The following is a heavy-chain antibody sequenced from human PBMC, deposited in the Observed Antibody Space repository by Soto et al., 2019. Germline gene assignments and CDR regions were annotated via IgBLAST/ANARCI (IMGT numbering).Heavy chain of an antibody. J-gene: IGHJ6*02. CDR3: ARASQMVIXHXSYPMDV. CDR1: GYTFTGYY. V-gene: IGHV1-2*02. D-gene: IGHD3-22*01. Sequence: ASVKVSCKASGYTFTGYYMPWVRQAPGPGLEWMGWISPHTGGTTYAPKFQGRVTMTRDTSVSTAFMELSRLGSDDTAVYYCARASQMVIXHXSYPMDVWGQGTTVTVSS. CDR2: ISPHTGGT.